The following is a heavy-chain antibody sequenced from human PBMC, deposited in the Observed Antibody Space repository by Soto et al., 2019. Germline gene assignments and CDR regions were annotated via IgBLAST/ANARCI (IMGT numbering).Heavy chain of an antibody. Sequence: ASVKVSCKASGYTFTSYGISWVRQAPGQGLEWMGWISAYNGNTNYAQKLQGRVTMTTDTSTSTAYMELRSLRSDDTAVYYCARDRGGWWELPPYYYYYGMDVWGQGTTVTVSS. V-gene: IGHV1-18*01. CDR3: ARDRGGWWELPPYYYYYGMDV. CDR1: GYTFTSYG. D-gene: IGHD1-26*01. CDR2: ISAYNGNT. J-gene: IGHJ6*02.